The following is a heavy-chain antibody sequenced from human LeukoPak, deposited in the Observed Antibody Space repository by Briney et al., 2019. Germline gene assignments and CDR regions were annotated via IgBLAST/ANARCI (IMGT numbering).Heavy chain of an antibody. D-gene: IGHD3-10*01. Sequence: GGSLRLSCAASGFTFSSYSMNWVRQAPGKGLEWVSSISSSSSYIYYADSVKGRFTISRDNAKNSLYLQMNSLRAEDTAVYYCARETPPTMVRGVHAFDNWGQGTMVTVSS. CDR3: ARETPPTMVRGVHAFDN. V-gene: IGHV3-21*01. J-gene: IGHJ3*02. CDR2: ISSSSSYI. CDR1: GFTFSSYS.